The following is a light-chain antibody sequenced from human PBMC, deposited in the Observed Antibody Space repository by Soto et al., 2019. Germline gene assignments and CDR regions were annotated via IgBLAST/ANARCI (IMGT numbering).Light chain of an antibody. CDR3: QRYYEAPFT. V-gene: IGKV1-27*01. CDR2: AAS. CDR1: QGIKNY. J-gene: IGKJ4*01. Sequence: SSLYASVVGRVSITNQASQGIKNYLAWYQQKPGEIPKLLIYAASTLESGIPPRFRGSGSCTDCIRSINNRQPEDVATDYVQRYYEAPFTFGGGTKVDIK.